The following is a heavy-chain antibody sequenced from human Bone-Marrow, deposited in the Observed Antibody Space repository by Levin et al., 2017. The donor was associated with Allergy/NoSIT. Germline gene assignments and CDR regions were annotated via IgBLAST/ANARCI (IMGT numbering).Heavy chain of an antibody. CDR3: ARLRRTNDWYCDL. CDR1: GGSMSSSSYF. Sequence: SSETLSLTCTVSGGSMSSSSYFWAWVRQPPGKGLEWIGMIYYSGTTYYNPSLKSRVTLSVDTSKNHFSLQLTSVTAADTAMYFCARLRRTNDWYCDLWGRGTLVTVSS. J-gene: IGHJ2*01. V-gene: IGHV4-39*02. D-gene: IGHD2-8*01. CDR2: IYYSGTT.